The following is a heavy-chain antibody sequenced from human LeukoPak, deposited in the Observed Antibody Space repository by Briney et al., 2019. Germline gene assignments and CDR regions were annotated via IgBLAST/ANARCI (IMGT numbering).Heavy chain of an antibody. CDR2: IYYSGST. J-gene: IGHJ4*02. Sequence: SQTLSLTCTVSGGSISSGGYYWSWIRQHPGKGLEWIGYIYYSGSTYYNPSLKSRVTISVDTSKNQFSLKLSSVTAADTAVYYCARFVIGVTALFDYWGQGTLVTVSS. CDR3: ARFVIGVTALFDY. CDR1: GGSISSGGYY. D-gene: IGHD2-21*02. V-gene: IGHV4-31*03.